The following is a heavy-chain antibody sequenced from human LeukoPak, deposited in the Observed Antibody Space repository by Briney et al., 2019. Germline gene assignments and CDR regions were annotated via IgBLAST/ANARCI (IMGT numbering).Heavy chain of an antibody. CDR2: IYYSGST. D-gene: IGHD1-26*01. V-gene: IGHV4-59*01. CDR3: ARKRVGATAFDY. J-gene: IGHJ4*02. Sequence: SEALSLTCTVSGGSISSYYWSWIRQPPGKGLEWIGYIYYSGSTNYNPSLKSRVTISVDTSKNQFSLKLSSVTAADTAVYYCARKRVGATAFDYWGQGTLVTVSS. CDR1: GGSISSYY.